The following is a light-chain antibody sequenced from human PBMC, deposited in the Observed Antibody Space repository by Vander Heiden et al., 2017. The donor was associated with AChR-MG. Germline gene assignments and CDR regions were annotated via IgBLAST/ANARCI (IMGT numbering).Light chain of an antibody. V-gene: IGLV2-23*02. CDR3: CSYAGSGGR. CDR2: EVN. J-gene: IGLJ3*02. CDR1: SSDVGTYNL. Sequence: QSALTQPSSVSESPGPSITISCTGTSSDVGTYNLVSWFQQHPGKAPQLIMYEVNKRPSGISNRFSGSKSGTTASLTISGLQAEDEADYYCCSYAGSGGRFGGGTKLTVL.